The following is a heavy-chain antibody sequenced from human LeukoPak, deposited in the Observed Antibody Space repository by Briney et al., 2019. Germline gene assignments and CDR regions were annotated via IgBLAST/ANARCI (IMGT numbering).Heavy chain of an antibody. CDR1: GFTFSSYA. CDR3: ARVLGFYDSSGVLDY. V-gene: IGHV3-30*04. J-gene: IGHJ4*02. D-gene: IGHD3-22*01. Sequence: PGGSLRLSCAASGFTFSSYAMHWVRQAPGKGLEWVAVISYDGSNKYYADSVKGRFTISRDNSKNTLYLQMNSLRAEDTAVYYCARVLGFYDSSGVLDYWGQGTLVTVSS. CDR2: ISYDGSNK.